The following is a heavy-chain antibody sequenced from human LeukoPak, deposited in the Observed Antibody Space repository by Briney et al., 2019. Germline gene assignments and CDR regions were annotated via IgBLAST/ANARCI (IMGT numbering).Heavy chain of an antibody. Sequence: GGSLRLSCAASGFTFSSYSMNWVRQAPGKGLEWVSYISSSSSTIYYEDSVKGRFTISRDNAKNSLYLQMNSLRAEDTAVYYCARVGVLIDYWGQGTLVTVPS. CDR2: ISSSSSTI. CDR1: GFTFSSYS. J-gene: IGHJ4*02. V-gene: IGHV3-48*01. D-gene: IGHD1-1*01. CDR3: ARVGVLIDY.